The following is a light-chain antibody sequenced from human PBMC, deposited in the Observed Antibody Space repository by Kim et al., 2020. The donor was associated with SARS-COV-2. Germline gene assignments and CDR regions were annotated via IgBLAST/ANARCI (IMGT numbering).Light chain of an antibody. CDR1: KLGDKY. V-gene: IGLV3-1*01. CDR3: QAWDSSTAFWV. CDR2: QDS. J-gene: IGLJ3*02. Sequence: PGQTASITCSGDKLGDKYACWYQQKPGQSPVLVIYQDSKRPSGIPERFSGSNSGNTATLTISGTQAMDEADYYCQAWDSSTAFWVFGGGTQLTVL.